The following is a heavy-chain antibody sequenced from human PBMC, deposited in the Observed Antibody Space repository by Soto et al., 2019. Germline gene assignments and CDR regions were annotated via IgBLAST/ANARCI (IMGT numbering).Heavy chain of an antibody. CDR3: ARDMSRHAYYYYGMDV. CDR2: IYYSGST. Sequence: PSETLSLTCTVSGGSVSSGSYYWSWIRQPLGKGLEWIGYIYYSGSTNYNPSLKSRVTISVDTSKNQFSLKLSSVTAADTAVYYCARDMSRHAYYYYGMDVWGQGTTVTVSS. D-gene: IGHD3-16*01. J-gene: IGHJ6*02. V-gene: IGHV4-61*01. CDR1: GGSVSSGSYY.